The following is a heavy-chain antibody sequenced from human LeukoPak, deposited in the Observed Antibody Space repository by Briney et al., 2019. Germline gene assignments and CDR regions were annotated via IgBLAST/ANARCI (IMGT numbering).Heavy chain of an antibody. Sequence: GGSLRLSCAASGFTFSSYAMSWVRQAPGKGLEWVSAISGSGGRTYYADSVKGRFTISRDNSKNTLYLQMNSLRAEDTAVYYCAKCADHCSGGSCLDYWGQGTLVTVSS. J-gene: IGHJ4*02. CDR2: ISGSGGRT. CDR3: AKCADHCSGGSCLDY. CDR1: GFTFSSYA. V-gene: IGHV3-23*01. D-gene: IGHD2-15*01.